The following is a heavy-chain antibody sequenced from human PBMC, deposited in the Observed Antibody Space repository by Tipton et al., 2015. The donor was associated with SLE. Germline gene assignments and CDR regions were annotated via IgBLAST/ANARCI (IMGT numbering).Heavy chain of an antibody. CDR2: ISYDGSNK. CDR3: ARDPTPREGAAAGFDY. V-gene: IGHV3-30*04. Sequence: RSLRLSCAASGFTFSSYAMHWVRQAPGKGLEWVAVISYDGSNKYYADSVKGRFTISRDNSKNTLYLQMNSLRAEDTAVYYCARDPTPREGAAAGFDYWGQGTLVTVSS. CDR1: GFTFSSYA. D-gene: IGHD6-13*01. J-gene: IGHJ4*02.